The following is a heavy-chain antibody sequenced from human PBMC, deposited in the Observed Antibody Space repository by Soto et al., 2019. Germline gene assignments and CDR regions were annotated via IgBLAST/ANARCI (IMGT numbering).Heavy chain of an antibody. Sequence: QVQLVQSGAEVKKPGSSVKVSCKASGGTFSSYAISWVRQSPGQGLEWMGGIIPIFGTANSAQKFQGRVTITADESTSTAYMELSSLRSADTAGYYCASSYDTSGYYRFGDYWGQGTLVTVSS. CDR3: ASSYDTSGYYRFGDY. J-gene: IGHJ4*02. CDR2: IIPIFGTA. D-gene: IGHD3-22*01. V-gene: IGHV1-69*12. CDR1: GGTFSSYA.